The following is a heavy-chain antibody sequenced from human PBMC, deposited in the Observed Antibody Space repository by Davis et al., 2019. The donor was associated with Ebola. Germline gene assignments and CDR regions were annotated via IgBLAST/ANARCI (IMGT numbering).Heavy chain of an antibody. CDR1: GFSFSSYW. Sequence: GGSLRLSCAASGFSFSSYWMSWVRQAPGKGLEWVANIKQDGSEKYYVDSVEGRFTISRDNAKNSLYLQMNSLRAEGTAVYYCARGPSTGNSFSYWGQGTLVTVSS. V-gene: IGHV3-7*01. CDR2: IKQDGSEK. CDR3: ARGPSTGNSFSY. J-gene: IGHJ4*02. D-gene: IGHD6-13*01.